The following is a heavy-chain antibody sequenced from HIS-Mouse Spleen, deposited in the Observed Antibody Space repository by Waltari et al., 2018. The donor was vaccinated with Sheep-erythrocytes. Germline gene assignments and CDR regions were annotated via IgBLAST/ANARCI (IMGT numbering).Heavy chain of an antibody. J-gene: IGHJ3*02. CDR1: GFTVSRNY. Sequence: EVQLVESGGGLIQPGGSLVLSCCASGFTVSRNYLIWVRQAPGKGLEWVSVIYSGGSTYHADSVKGRFTISRDNSKNTLYLQMNSLRAEDTAVYYCARGHPDYGDYDAFDIWGQGTMVTVSS. CDR2: IYSGGST. D-gene: IGHD4-17*01. CDR3: ARGHPDYGDYDAFDI. V-gene: IGHV3-53*01.